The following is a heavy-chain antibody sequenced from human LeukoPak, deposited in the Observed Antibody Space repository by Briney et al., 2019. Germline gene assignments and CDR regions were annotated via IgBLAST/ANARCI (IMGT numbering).Heavy chain of an antibody. J-gene: IGHJ4*02. CDR2: IFPGDSDT. Sequence: GESLKISCKASGYSFTTNWIGWVRQMPGPGLEWMGIIFPGDSDTRYSPSFQGQVTISADKSISTAYLQWRSLKASDTAIYYCAKSSFRGAIAAAGVDYWGQGTLVTVSS. V-gene: IGHV5-51*01. D-gene: IGHD6-13*01. CDR1: GYSFTTNW. CDR3: AKSSFRGAIAAAGVDY.